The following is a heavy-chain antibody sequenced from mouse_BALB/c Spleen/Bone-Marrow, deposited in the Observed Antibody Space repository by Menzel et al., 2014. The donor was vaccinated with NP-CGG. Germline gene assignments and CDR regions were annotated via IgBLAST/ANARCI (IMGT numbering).Heavy chain of an antibody. CDR1: GFTFSNYG. J-gene: IGHJ2*01. V-gene: IGHV5-6*02. CDR3: ARQRDYDYFVH. D-gene: IGHD2-4*01. CDR2: ISSGGSYT. Sequence: DVMLVESGGDLVKPGGSLKLSCAASGFTFSNYGMSWVRQTPDKRLEWVATISSGGSYTYYPDSVKGRFTISRDNAKNTLYLQMSSLKSEDTAMYYCARQRDYDYFVHWGQGTTLTVSS.